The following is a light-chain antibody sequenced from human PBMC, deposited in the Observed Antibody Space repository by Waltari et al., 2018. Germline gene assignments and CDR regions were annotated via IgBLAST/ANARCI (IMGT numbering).Light chain of an antibody. J-gene: IGKJ4*01. Sequence: EIVLTQSPGALSLSPGERATLSCRASHNVGNNYLAWFQQKPGQAPRLLIYGASSRATGIPDRFSGSGSGTDFTLTINRLEPEDFAVYYCQQSAHSPLTFGGGTKVEIK. CDR2: GAS. CDR3: QQSAHSPLT. CDR1: HNVGNNY. V-gene: IGKV3-20*01.